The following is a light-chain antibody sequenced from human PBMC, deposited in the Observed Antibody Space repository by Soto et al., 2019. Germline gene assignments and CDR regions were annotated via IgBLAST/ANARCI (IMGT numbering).Light chain of an antibody. V-gene: IGKV1-5*03. CDR1: QSISTW. J-gene: IGKJ2*01. Sequence: DIQMTQSPSTLSASVGDRVTITCRASQSISTWLAWYQQKPGKAPKLLLYKASSLESGVPPRFGGSGSGAEFTLTVSSLQPDDFATYYCQQYDSPPYTFGRGTNLEI. CDR2: KAS. CDR3: QQYDSPPYT.